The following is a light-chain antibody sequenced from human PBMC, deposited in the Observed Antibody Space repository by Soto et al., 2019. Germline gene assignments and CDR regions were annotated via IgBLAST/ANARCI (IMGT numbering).Light chain of an antibody. J-gene: IGKJ1*01. V-gene: IGKV1-39*01. Sequence: DIQMTQSPSSLSASVGDRVTITCRASQSIVTYLNWYLQKPGKAPKLLIYAASNLQSGVPSRFSGSGSGTDFTLTISSLQPEDFATXFCQXSYSTPPWTFGQGTKVEIK. CDR1: QSIVTY. CDR3: QXSYSTPPWT. CDR2: AAS.